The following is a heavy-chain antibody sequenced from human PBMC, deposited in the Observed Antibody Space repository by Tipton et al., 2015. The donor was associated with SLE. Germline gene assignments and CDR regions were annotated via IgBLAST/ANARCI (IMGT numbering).Heavy chain of an antibody. CDR2: IYFSVQT. D-gene: IGHD6-25*01. V-gene: IGHV4-34*01. CDR1: GGSFSGYY. CDR3: ASGRQTIDY. Sequence: TLSLTCAVYGGSFSGYYWSWIRQPPGKGLEWIGSIYFSVQTHYNPSLQSRVTVSVDTSRNQFSLKLTSATAADTALYFCASGRQTIDYWGRGTLVTVSS. J-gene: IGHJ4*02.